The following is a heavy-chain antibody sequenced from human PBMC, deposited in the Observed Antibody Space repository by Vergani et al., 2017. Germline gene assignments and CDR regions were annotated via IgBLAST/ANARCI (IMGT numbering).Heavy chain of an antibody. CDR2: IYYRERT. CDR1: GGSITSTSYY. Sequence: LQLQESGPRLVKPSQTLSLTCTVSGGSITSTSYYWGWIRQTPGQGLEWIGSIYYRERTYYNPSLKSRVSISVDTSKSQFSLSLTSVTAADTAVYFCARQRPGSGWSPGDFDDWGQGILVTVSS. V-gene: IGHV4-39*01. J-gene: IGHJ4*02. D-gene: IGHD6-19*01. CDR3: ARQRPGSGWSPGDFDD.